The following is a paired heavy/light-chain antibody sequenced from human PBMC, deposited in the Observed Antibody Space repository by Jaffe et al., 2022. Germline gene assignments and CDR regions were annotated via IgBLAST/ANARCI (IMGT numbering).Light chain of an antibody. CDR2: RNN. Sequence: QSVLTQPPSASGTPGQRVTISCSGSSSNIGSNDLSWYQQLPGTAPKLLIYRNNQRPSGVPDRFSGSKSGTSASLAISGLRSEDEADYYCAAWDDSLSVVFGGGTKLTVL. CDR3: AAWDDSLSVV. CDR1: SSNIGSND. J-gene: IGLJ2*01. V-gene: IGLV1-47*01.
Heavy chain of an antibody. V-gene: IGHV3-43*01. Sequence: EVQLVESGGVVVQPGGSLRLSCAASGFTFGDYAMHWVRQAPGKGLEWVSLISWDGGSAYYGDSVKGRFSISRDNSKYSLYLQMNSLTTEDTGLYYCTKDIGTIVAYYMDVWGKGTAVTVSS. CDR1: GFTFGDYA. CDR2: ISWDGGSA. D-gene: IGHD1-7*01. J-gene: IGHJ6*03. CDR3: TKDIGTIVAYYMDV.